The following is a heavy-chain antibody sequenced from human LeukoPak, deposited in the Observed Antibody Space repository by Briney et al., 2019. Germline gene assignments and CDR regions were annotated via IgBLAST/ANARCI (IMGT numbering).Heavy chain of an antibody. D-gene: IGHD3-10*01. J-gene: IGHJ5*02. CDR3: ALIGDHAWFDP. CDR2: INPNSGGT. Sequence: ASVKVSCKASGYTFNGYYMFWVGQAPGQGLEWMGWINPNSGGTNYAQEFQGRVTMTRDTSISTAYMELSTLRSDDTAVYYCALIGDHAWFDPWGQGTLVTVSS. CDR1: GYTFNGYY. V-gene: IGHV1-2*02.